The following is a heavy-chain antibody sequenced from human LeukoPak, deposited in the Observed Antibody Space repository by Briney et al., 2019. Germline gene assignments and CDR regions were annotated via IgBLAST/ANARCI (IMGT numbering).Heavy chain of an antibody. CDR3: AKVIYSNYGYFDY. CDR1: GFSFGFYA. CDR2: ISGSGTTT. D-gene: IGHD4-11*01. Sequence: GGSLRLSCSASGFSFGFYALTWVRQAPGKGLEWVSGISGSGTTTYYADSVKGRFTISRDNSNNTMYLQMNGLRPEDTAVYYCAKVIYSNYGYFDYWGQGTLVTVSS. J-gene: IGHJ4*02. V-gene: IGHV3-23*01.